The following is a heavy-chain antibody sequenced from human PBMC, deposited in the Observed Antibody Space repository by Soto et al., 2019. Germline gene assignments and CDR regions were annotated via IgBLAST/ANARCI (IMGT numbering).Heavy chain of an antibody. V-gene: IGHV4-59*01. CDR1: GGSISSYY. J-gene: IGHJ4*02. CDR2: IYYSGST. CDR3: ASTLRVSPYLFDY. D-gene: IGHD3-10*01. Sequence: LSLTCTVSGGSISSYYWSWIRQPPGKGLEWIGYIYYSGSTNYNPSLKSRDTISVDTSKNQFSLKLSSVTAADTAVYYCASTLRVSPYLFDYWGQGTLVTVSS.